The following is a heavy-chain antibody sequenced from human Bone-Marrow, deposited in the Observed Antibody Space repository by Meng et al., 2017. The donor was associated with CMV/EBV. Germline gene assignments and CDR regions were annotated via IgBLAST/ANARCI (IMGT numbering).Heavy chain of an antibody. CDR1: GVTFGGYG. J-gene: IGHJ4*01. CDR2: ISYDGTYK. D-gene: IGHD6-19*01. V-gene: IGHV3-30*04. Sequence: GGSLRLSCVASGVTFGGYGMHWVRQAPGKGLEWVAVISYDGTYKYYAESVKGRFTISRDNSKNTVYLQMNSLRAEDTAVFYCARELQTGAVAGVLVYWGHGNLVNVSS. CDR3: ARELQTGAVAGVLVY.